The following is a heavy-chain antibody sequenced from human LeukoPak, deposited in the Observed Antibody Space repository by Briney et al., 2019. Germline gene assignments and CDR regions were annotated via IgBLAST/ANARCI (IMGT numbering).Heavy chain of an antibody. D-gene: IGHD3-22*01. CDR1: GYTFTGYY. V-gene: IGHV1-2*06. CDR2: INPNSGGT. CDR3: AGSYYYDSSGYPWAFDI. Sequence: ASVKVSCKASGYTFTGYYMHWVRQAPGQGLEWMGRINPNSGGTNYAQKFQGRVTMTRDTSISTAYMELSRLRSDDTAVYYCAGSYYYDSSGYPWAFDIWGQGTMVTVSS. J-gene: IGHJ3*02.